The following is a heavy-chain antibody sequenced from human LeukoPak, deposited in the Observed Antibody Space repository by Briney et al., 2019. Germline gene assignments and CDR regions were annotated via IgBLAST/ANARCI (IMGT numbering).Heavy chain of an antibody. Sequence: SETLSLTCTVSGASVSSSFWNWIRQPAGKGPEWVGRIYSSGSTSSNPSLKSRLTMSVDTSKSQFSLKLSSVTAADTAVYYCARVVYDSSTYPKSYFDFWGQGTLVTVSS. J-gene: IGHJ4*02. CDR1: GASVSSSF. CDR2: IYSSGST. D-gene: IGHD3-22*01. V-gene: IGHV4-4*07. CDR3: ARVVYDSSTYPKSYFDF.